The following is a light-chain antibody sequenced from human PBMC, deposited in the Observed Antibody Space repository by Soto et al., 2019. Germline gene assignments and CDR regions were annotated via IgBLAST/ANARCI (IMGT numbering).Light chain of an antibody. V-gene: IGKV3-20*01. CDR3: QQYGSSPPYT. CDR2: GSS. CDR1: QSVSNKY. J-gene: IGKJ2*01. Sequence: EVVLTQSPGTLSLSPGERATLSCRASQSVSNKYLAWYQQKSGQAPRLLIFGSSDRATGIPDRVSGSGSGTDFTLTIIILEPEDVAVYYCQQYGSSPPYTFGQGTKLEIK.